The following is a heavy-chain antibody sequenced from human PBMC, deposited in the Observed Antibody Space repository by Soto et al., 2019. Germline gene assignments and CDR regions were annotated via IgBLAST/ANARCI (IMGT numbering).Heavy chain of an antibody. CDR3: ARTYDSNGYANEFDS. Sequence: SETLALTCNVSGGSINRYYWSWVRQPPGKGLEWIGYIYDSGITIYNPSLKSRVTMSADTSKNQFSLKLTSVTGANTAVYYCARTYDSNGYANEFDSWGQGILVTVS. V-gene: IGHV4-59*01. J-gene: IGHJ4*02. CDR1: GGSINRYY. D-gene: IGHD3-22*01. CDR2: IYDSGIT.